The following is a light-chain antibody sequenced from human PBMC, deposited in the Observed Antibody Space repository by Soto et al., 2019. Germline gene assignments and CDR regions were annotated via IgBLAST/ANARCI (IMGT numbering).Light chain of an antibody. CDR3: QHYNSYSEA. J-gene: IGKJ1*01. CDR2: DVS. Sequence: EIVLTQSPATLSLSPGERVTLSCRASQSVSNSLAWYQQKPGQPPRLLIYDVSNRATGIPARFSGSGSGTDFTLTITSLEPDDFATYYCQHYNSYSEAFGQGTKVELK. V-gene: IGKV3-11*01. CDR1: QSVSNS.